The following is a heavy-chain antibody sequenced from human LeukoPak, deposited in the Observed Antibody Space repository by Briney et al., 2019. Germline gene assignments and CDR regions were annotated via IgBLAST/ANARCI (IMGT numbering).Heavy chain of an antibody. D-gene: IGHD2-21*01. CDR2: IHYSGST. J-gene: IGHJ4*02. CDR1: GGSISGYY. Sequence: PSETLSLTCTVSGGSISGYYWTRIRQPPGKGLEYVGYIHYSGSTKYNPSLESRVTMSADTSKNQLSLKLSSVTAADTAVYYCARQRGYGDYGYFDYWGQGTLVTVSS. V-gene: IGHV4-59*08. CDR3: ARQRGYGDYGYFDY.